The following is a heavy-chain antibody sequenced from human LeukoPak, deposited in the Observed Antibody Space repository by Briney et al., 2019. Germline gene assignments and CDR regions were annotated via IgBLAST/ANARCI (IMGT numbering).Heavy chain of an antibody. D-gene: IGHD3-10*01. Sequence: SQTLSLTCAISGDSVSSNSAAWNWIRQSPSRGLEWLGRTYYRSNWNNDYAEYVNSRMTIKPDTSKNQFSLHLNSVTPEDTAVYYCARARLHHNYGSGTSFDYWGQGTLVTVSA. J-gene: IGHJ4*02. CDR1: GDSVSSNSAA. CDR3: ARARLHHNYGSGTSFDY. V-gene: IGHV6-1*01. CDR2: TYYRSNWNN.